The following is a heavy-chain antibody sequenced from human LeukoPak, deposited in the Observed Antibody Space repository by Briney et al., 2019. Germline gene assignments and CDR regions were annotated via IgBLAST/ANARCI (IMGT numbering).Heavy chain of an antibody. CDR2: ISSNGGST. CDR1: GFTLSSYA. J-gene: IGHJ4*02. Sequence: GGSLRLSCSASGFTLSSYAMHWVRQAPGKGLEYVSAISSNGGSTYYADSVKGRFTISRDDSKNTLYLQMSSLRAEDTAVYYCVKVPDYDILTGYLDYWGQGTLVTVSS. D-gene: IGHD3-9*01. V-gene: IGHV3-64D*06. CDR3: VKVPDYDILTGYLDY.